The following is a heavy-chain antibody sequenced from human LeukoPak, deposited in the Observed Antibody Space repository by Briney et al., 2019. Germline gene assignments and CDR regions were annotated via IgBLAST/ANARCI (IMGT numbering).Heavy chain of an antibody. CDR2: IYYSGST. J-gene: IGHJ2*01. Sequence: SETLSLTCTVSGGSISGYYWSWIRQSAGKGLEWIGSIYYSGSTYCNPSLKSRVTISVDTSKNQFSLKLSSVTAADTAVYYCARRPYYGDYGYFDLWGRGTLVTVSS. CDR3: ARRPYYGDYGYFDL. CDR1: GGSISGYY. D-gene: IGHD4-17*01. V-gene: IGHV4-59*05.